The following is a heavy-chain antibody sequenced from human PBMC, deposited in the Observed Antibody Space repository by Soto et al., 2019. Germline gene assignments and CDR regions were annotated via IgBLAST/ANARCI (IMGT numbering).Heavy chain of an antibody. J-gene: IGHJ6*04. CDR1: GFTFRTYW. Sequence: PGGSLRLSCVASGFTFRTYWMQWVRQAPGKGLVWVSRIDNDGSSTNYADSVKGRFTISRDNAKDTLYLQMNSLRAEDTAVYYCAMGTMDVWGKGTTVTVSS. V-gene: IGHV3-74*01. CDR2: IDNDGSST. D-gene: IGHD7-27*01. CDR3: AMGTMDV.